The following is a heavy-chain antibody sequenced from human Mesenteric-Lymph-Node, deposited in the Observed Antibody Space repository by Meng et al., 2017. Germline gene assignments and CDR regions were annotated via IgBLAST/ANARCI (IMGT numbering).Heavy chain of an antibody. CDR1: GFSFRSYA. CDR2: ISGSGGST. Sequence: GESLKISCVASGFSFRSYAMSWVRQAPGKGLEWVSAISGSGGSTYYADSVKGRFTISRDNSKNTLYLQMNSLRAEDTAVYYCAKDLTRLDYWGQGTLVTVSS. V-gene: IGHV3-23*01. D-gene: IGHD3-10*01. CDR3: AKDLTRLDY. J-gene: IGHJ4*02.